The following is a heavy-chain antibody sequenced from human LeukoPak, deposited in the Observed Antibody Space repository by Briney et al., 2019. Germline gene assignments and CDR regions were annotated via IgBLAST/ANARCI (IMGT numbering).Heavy chain of an antibody. CDR3: ARRNSSGWYVGFKKNGYFDH. CDR2: IYYSGST. D-gene: IGHD6-19*01. V-gene: IGHV4-39*01. J-gene: IGHJ4*02. CDR1: GGSISSYY. Sequence: SETLSLTCTVSGGSISSYYWGWIRQPPGKGLEWIGSIYYSGSTYYNPSLKSRVTISVDTSKNQFSLKLSSVTAADTAVYYCARRNSSGWYVGFKKNGYFDHWGQGTLVTVSS.